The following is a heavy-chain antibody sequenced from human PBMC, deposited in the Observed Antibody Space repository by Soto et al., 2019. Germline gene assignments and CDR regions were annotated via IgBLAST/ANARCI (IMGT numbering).Heavy chain of an antibody. J-gene: IGHJ4*02. CDR2: FRTGGDDGTT. Sequence: EVQLLESGGGLVQPGGSLRLSCAASGFTFSSYSMSWVRQAPGKGLEWVSGFRTGGDDGTTYYADSVKGRFTISRDNSEDRLYLQMNSLRVEDTAVYYCARDINYYGSGSSAIDYWGQGTLVTVSS. D-gene: IGHD3-10*01. CDR1: GFTFSSYS. V-gene: IGHV3-23*01. CDR3: ARDINYYGSGSSAIDY.